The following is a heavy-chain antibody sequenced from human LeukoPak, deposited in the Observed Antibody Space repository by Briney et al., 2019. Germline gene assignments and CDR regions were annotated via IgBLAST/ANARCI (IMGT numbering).Heavy chain of an antibody. D-gene: IGHD3-22*01. Sequence: GGSLRLSCAASGFTVSSNYMSWVRQAPGKGLEWVSVIYSGGSTYYADSVKGRFTISRDNSKNTLYLQMNSLRAEDTAVYYCARVGFQNYYDSSGNYDYWGQGTLVTVSS. J-gene: IGHJ4*02. V-gene: IGHV3-53*01. CDR1: GFTVSSNY. CDR3: ARVGFQNYYDSSGNYDY. CDR2: IYSGGST.